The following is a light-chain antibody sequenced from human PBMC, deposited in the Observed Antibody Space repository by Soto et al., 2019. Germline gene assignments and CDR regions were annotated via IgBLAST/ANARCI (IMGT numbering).Light chain of an antibody. CDR3: QQYGSSRT. CDR2: DTS. J-gene: IGKJ1*01. CDR1: QSVSSSY. Sequence: IGLTQSAGTLSLSPGERATLSCRASQSVSSSYLAWLQHKPGQAPRLLIYDTSSRATGIPDRFSGSGSGTDFTLTISRLEPEDSAVYYCQQYGSSRTFGQGTKVDI. V-gene: IGKV3-20*01.